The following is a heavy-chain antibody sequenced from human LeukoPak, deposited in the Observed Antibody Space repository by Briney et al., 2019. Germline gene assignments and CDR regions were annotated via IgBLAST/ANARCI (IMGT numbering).Heavy chain of an antibody. CDR1: GFTFSTYS. Sequence: GGSLRLSCAASGFTFSTYSMNWVRQAPGKGLEWVSSISSSTTYIYYVDSVKGRFTISRDNAKNSLFLQMNSLRAEDRAVYYCARGRNLGREIPPYYFDYWGQGTLVTVSS. J-gene: IGHJ4*02. CDR2: ISSSTTYI. D-gene: IGHD1-26*01. V-gene: IGHV3-21*01. CDR3: ARGRNLGREIPPYYFDY.